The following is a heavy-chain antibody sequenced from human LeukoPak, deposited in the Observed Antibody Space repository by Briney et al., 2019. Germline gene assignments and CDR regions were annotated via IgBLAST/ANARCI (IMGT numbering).Heavy chain of an antibody. V-gene: IGHV1-2*02. CDR3: ARGGSTVTTFSSWFDP. Sequence: ASVKVSCKASGYTFTGYYMHWVRQAPGQGLEWMGWINPNSGGTNYAQKFQGRVTMTRDMSTSTVYMELSSLRSEDTAVYYCARGGSTVTTFSSWFDPWGQGTLVTVSS. D-gene: IGHD4-17*01. CDR1: GYTFTGYY. CDR2: INPNSGGT. J-gene: IGHJ5*02.